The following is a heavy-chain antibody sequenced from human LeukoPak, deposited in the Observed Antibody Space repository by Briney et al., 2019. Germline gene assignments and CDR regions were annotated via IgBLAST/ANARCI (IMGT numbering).Heavy chain of an antibody. V-gene: IGHV3-23*01. CDR2: TSSSDAGT. Sequence: TGGSLRLSCAASGFTLSAYAMSWVRQTPGKGLEWVAATSSSDAGTYHADSVRGRFTISRDNSKNTVSLQMESLRAEDTALYYCAKDYAVGSIDYWGQGTLVTVSS. CDR1: GFTLSAYA. J-gene: IGHJ4*02. D-gene: IGHD3-16*01. CDR3: AKDYAVGSIDY.